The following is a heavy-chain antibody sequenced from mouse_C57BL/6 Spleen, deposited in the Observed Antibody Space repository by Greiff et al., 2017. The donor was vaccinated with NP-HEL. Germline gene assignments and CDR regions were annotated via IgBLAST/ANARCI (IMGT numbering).Heavy chain of an antibody. CDR2: IDPSDSYT. V-gene: IGHV1-69*01. D-gene: IGHD1-1*01. J-gene: IGHJ2*01. Sequence: QVQLQQPGAELVKPGASVKLSCKASGYTFTSYWMHWVKQRPGQGLEWIGEIDPSDSYTNYNQKFKGKSTLTVDKSSSTAYMQLSSLTSEDSAVYYCARRTTVVEDYFDYWGQGTTLTVSS. CDR3: ARRTTVVEDYFDY. CDR1: GYTFTSYW.